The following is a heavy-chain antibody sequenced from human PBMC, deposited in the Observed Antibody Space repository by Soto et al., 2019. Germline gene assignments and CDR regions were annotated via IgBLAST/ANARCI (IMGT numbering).Heavy chain of an antibody. CDR2: TSGGGDST. V-gene: IGHV3-23*01. D-gene: IGHD2-2*03. CDR3: AKDGYCSGTNCYWSC. CDR1: GFTFSGYA. J-gene: IGHJ4*02. Sequence: GESLRLSCVTSGFTFSGYAMSWVRQAPGKGLEWVSGTSGGGDSTDYADSVKGRFTILRANYKQTLYLQINSLKAEATVIYYCAKDGYCSGTNCYWSCWGQGAPVTVSS.